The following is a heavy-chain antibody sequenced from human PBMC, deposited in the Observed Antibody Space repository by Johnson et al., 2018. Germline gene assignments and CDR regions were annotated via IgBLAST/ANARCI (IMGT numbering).Heavy chain of an antibody. CDR1: GFTFSSYV. Sequence: VQLVETGGGVVQPGRSLRLSCAASGFTFSSYVMHWVRQAPGKGLEWVAVIWYDGSTIYYADSVKGRFTISRDNSKNTLYLQMDSLRAEDTAGYSCARDALTSEAFDMWGQGTVVTVSS. CDR2: IWYDGSTI. CDR3: ARDALTSEAFDM. J-gene: IGHJ3*02. V-gene: IGHV3-33*01.